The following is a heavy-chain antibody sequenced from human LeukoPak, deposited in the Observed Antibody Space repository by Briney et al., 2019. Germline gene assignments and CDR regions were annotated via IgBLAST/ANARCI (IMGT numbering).Heavy chain of an antibody. CDR1: GFTFSDYY. D-gene: IGHD2-15*01. Sequence: PGGSLRLSCAASGFTFSDYYMSWTRQAPGKGLEWVSYISSSGSTIYYADSVKGRFTISRDNAKNSLYLQMNSLRAEDTAVYYCARSHYCSGGSCFVDYWGQGTLVTVSS. CDR3: ARSHYCSGGSCFVDY. J-gene: IGHJ4*02. CDR2: ISSSGSTI. V-gene: IGHV3-11*04.